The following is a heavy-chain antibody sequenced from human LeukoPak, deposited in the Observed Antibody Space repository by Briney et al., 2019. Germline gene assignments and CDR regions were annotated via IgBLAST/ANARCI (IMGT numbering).Heavy chain of an antibody. CDR2: IYYSGST. D-gene: IGHD6-13*01. CDR3: ARAHSSSWYMDY. J-gene: IGHJ4*02. V-gene: IGHV4-59*01. Sequence: PSETLSLTCSVSGGSISSYYWSWVRQPPGKGLEWIGYIYYSGSTNYNPSLKSRVTISVDTSENQLSLKLSSVTAADTAVCYCARAHSSSWYMDYWGQGTLVTVSS. CDR1: GGSISSYY.